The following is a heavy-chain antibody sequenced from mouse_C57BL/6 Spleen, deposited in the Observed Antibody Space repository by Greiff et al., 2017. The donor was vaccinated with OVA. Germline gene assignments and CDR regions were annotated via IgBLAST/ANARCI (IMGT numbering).Heavy chain of an antibody. CDR3: ARAGEGFSWFAY. CDR2: IYPGDGDT. J-gene: IGHJ3*01. V-gene: IGHV1-80*01. Sequence: VKLMESGAELVKPGASVKISCKASGYAFSSYWMNWVKQRPGKGLEWIGQIYPGDGDTNYNGKFKGKATLTADKSSSTAYMQLSSLTSENSAVYCGARAGEGFSWFAYWGQGTLVTVSA. D-gene: IGHD4-1*01. CDR1: GYAFSSYW.